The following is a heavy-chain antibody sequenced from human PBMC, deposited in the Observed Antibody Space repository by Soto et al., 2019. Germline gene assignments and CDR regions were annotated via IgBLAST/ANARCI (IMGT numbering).Heavy chain of an antibody. J-gene: IGHJ4*02. D-gene: IGHD1-26*01. CDR3: ASGGAGSGPFTWELPDH. V-gene: IGHV1-45*02. CDR1: GNTFSYRY. CDR2: IAPFSGDV. Sequence: QMQLVQSGAEVTKTGSSVTVSCQALGNTFSYRYLHWVRQAPGQALEWMGWIAPFSGDVHYAQKFQARVTLTRDRSINTASMRMSSLRSEDTAIYFCASGGAGSGPFTWELPDHWGQGTLVTVSS.